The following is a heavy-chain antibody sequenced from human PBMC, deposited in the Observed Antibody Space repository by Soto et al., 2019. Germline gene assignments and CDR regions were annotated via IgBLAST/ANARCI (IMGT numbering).Heavy chain of an antibody. CDR3: AKDGGIAVAGTGGFDY. V-gene: IGHV3-23*01. CDR2: ISGSGGST. J-gene: IGHJ4*02. CDR1: GFTFSSYA. D-gene: IGHD6-19*01. Sequence: EVQLLESGGGLVQPGGSLRLSCAASGFTFSSYAMSWVRQAPGKGLEWVSAISGSGGSTYYADSVKGRFTISRDNSKNTLYLQMNSLRAEDTAVYYCAKDGGIAVAGTGGFDYWGQGTLVTVSS.